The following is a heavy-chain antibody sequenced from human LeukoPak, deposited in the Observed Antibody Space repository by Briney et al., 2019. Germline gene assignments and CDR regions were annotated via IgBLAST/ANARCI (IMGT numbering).Heavy chain of an antibody. Sequence: GGSLRLSCAASGFTFSSYSMTWVRQAPGKGLEWVSVVSGSGGSTYYADSVKGRFAISKDNSKNTLYLQMNSLRAEDTAVYYCARETAAGFDYWGQGTLVTVSS. J-gene: IGHJ4*02. CDR1: GFTFSSYS. CDR2: VSGSGGST. CDR3: ARETAAGFDY. V-gene: IGHV3-23*01. D-gene: IGHD6-13*01.